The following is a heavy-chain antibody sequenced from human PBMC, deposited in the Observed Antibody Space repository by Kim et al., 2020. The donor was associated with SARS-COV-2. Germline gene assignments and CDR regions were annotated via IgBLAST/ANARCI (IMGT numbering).Heavy chain of an antibody. CDR3: VKGGYGEPMDWFDP. CDR1: GFTFSSYA. D-gene: IGHD4-17*01. CDR2: ISSNGGST. V-gene: IGHV3-64D*06. J-gene: IGHJ5*02. Sequence: GGSLRLSCSASGFTFSSYAMHWVRQAPGKGLEYVSAISSNGGSTYYADSVKGRFTISRDNSKNTLYLQMSSLRAEDTAVYYCVKGGYGEPMDWFDPWGQGTLVTVSS.